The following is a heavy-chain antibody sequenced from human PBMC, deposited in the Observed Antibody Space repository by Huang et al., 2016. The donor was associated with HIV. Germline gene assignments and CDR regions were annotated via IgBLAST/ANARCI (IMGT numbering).Heavy chain of an antibody. J-gene: IGHJ4*02. CDR3: ARHSDDFWSGYSYFDY. Sequence: QLQLQESGPGLVKPSEPLSLTCTVSGGSISSSSYYWGWIRQPPGKGLEWIGGIHYIGSTYYNPSLKSLVTISVDTSKNQFSLKLSSVTAADTAVYYCARHSDDFWSGYSYFDYWGQGTLVPVSS. CDR2: IHYIGST. D-gene: IGHD3-3*01. CDR1: GGSISSSSYY. V-gene: IGHV4-39*01.